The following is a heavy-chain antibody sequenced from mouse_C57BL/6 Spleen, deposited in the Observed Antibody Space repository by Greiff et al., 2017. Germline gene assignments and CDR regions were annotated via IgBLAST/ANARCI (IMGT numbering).Heavy chain of an antibody. CDR1: GFTFSSYG. D-gene: IGHD1-1*02. V-gene: IGHV5-6*01. CDR3: AREVATRAMDY. CDR2: ISSGGSYT. J-gene: IGHJ4*01. Sequence: EVQLVESGGDLVKPGGSLKLSCAASGFTFSSYGMSWVRQTPDKRLEWVATISSGGSYTYYPDSVKGRFTISRDNAKNTLYLQMSSLKSEDTAMYYCAREVATRAMDYWGQGTSVTVSS.